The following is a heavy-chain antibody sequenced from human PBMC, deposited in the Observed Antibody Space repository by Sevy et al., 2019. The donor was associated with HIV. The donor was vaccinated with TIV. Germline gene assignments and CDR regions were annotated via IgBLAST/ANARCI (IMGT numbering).Heavy chain of an antibody. CDR3: GRAGTYYYDSSGYLDV. V-gene: IGHV1-2*06. J-gene: IGHJ6*02. Sequence: ASVKVSCKASGYTFTGDYLHWVRQAPGHGLEWMGRVFPNSGGTNYPQKFQGRVTMTRDTSISTAYMELSRLRSEDTAVYYCGRAGTYYYDSSGYLDVWGQGTTVTVSS. CDR1: GYTFTGDY. D-gene: IGHD3-22*01. CDR2: VFPNSGGT.